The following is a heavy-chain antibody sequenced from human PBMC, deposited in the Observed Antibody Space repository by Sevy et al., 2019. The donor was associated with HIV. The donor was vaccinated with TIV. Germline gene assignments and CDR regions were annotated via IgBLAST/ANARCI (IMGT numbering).Heavy chain of an antibody. CDR2: IYSGGST. CDR3: ARGPDYYDSSGYYLAEFYFDY. Sequence: GGSLRLSCAASGFTVSSNYMSWVRQAPGRGLEWVSVIYSGGSTYYADSVKGRFTISRDNSKNTLYLQMNSLRAEDTAVYYCARGPDYYDSSGYYLAEFYFDYWGQRTLVTVSS. J-gene: IGHJ4*02. CDR1: GFTVSSNY. D-gene: IGHD3-22*01. V-gene: IGHV3-53*01.